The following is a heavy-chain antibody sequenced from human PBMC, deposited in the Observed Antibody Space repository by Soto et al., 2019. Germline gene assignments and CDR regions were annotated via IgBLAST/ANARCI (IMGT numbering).Heavy chain of an antibody. CDR2: IIPIISAA. CDR1: GGTFSSYA. CDR3: ARDRGPSSGYYPYWFDP. Sequence: QVQLVQSGAEVKKPGSSVKVSCKASGGTFSSYAISWVRQAPGQGLEWMGEIIPIISAANYAQKSQGRVTITADESTSTAYMELSSLRSEDTAVYCCARDRGPSSGYYPYWFDPWGQGTLVSVST. D-gene: IGHD3-22*01. V-gene: IGHV1-69*12. J-gene: IGHJ5*02.